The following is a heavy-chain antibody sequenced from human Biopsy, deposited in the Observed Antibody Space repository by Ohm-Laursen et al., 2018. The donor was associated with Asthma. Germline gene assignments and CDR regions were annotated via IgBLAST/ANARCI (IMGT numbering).Heavy chain of an antibody. V-gene: IGHV1-18*01. CDR3: ARAVDYSHYYGIDV. CDR2: ISVYNGNT. Sequence: ASVKVSCKTSGYTFDSAGITWVRQAPRQGLEWMGWISVYNGNTKVAQKLQDRVTMITDTSTSTAYMELRSLRSDDTAVYFCARAVDYSHYYGIDVWGQGTTVTVS. D-gene: IGHD3-10*01. J-gene: IGHJ6*02. CDR1: GYTFDSAG.